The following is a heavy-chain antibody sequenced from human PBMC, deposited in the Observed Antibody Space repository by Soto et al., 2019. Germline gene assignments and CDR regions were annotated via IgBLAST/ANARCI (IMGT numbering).Heavy chain of an antibody. D-gene: IGHD6-13*01. CDR3: AREFDSSSWYVYGY. CDR1: GFTFSSYS. V-gene: IGHV3-48*01. CDR2: ISSSSGTI. J-gene: IGHJ4*02. Sequence: EVQLVESGGGLVQPGGSLRLSCAASGFTFSSYSMNWVRQAPGKGLEWVSYISSSSGTIYYADSVKGRFTISRDNAKKSLYLQMNSLRAEDTAVYYCAREFDSSSWYVYGYWGQGTLVTVSS.